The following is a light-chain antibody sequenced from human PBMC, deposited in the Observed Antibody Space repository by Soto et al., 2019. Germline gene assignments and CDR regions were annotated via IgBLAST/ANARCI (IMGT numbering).Light chain of an antibody. V-gene: IGLV1-44*01. J-gene: IGLJ2*01. CDR1: SSNIGSNT. Sequence: QSVLTQPPSASGTPGQRVTISCSGSSSNIGSNTVNWYQQLPGTAPKLLIYSNNQLPSGVPDRFSGSKSGTSASLAISGLQSEDEADYYCAAWDDSLKNVVFGGGTKVTVL. CDR3: AAWDDSLKNVV. CDR2: SNN.